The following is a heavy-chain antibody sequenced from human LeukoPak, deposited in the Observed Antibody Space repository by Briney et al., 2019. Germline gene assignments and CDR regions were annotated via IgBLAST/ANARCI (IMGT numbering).Heavy chain of an antibody. CDR2: IKQDGSEK. D-gene: IGHD6-19*01. Sequence: GGSLRLSCAASGFTFSSYWMSWVRQAPGKGLEWVTNIKQDGSEKYYVDSVKGRFTISRDNAKNPLYLQMNSLRAEDTAVYYCARDSVAGYVDYWGQGTLVTVSS. CDR1: GFTFSSYW. CDR3: ARDSVAGYVDY. J-gene: IGHJ4*02. V-gene: IGHV3-7*01.